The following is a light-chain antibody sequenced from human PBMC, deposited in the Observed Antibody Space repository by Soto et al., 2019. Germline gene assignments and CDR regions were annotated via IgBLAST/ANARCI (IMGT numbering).Light chain of an antibody. V-gene: IGKV1-5*03. CDR1: QTISTW. Sequence: DIAMTQSPSTLSASIGDRLTITCRASQTISTWLAWYQQKPGKSPNLLIYKASTLQIGVPSRFSGSGSGTEFTLTLTNLQPEDFAIFYCQQYSTFPLTFGQGTQVEIK. CDR2: KAS. J-gene: IGKJ2*01. CDR3: QQYSTFPLT.